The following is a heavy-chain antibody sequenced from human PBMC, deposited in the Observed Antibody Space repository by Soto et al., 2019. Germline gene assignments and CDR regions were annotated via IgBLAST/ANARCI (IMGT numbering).Heavy chain of an antibody. Sequence: QVQLQESGPGLVKPSQTLSLTCTVSGGSISSGGYYWSWIRQHPGKGLEWIGYIYYSGSTYYNPSLKSRVTIAVDTSKNQFSLKLSSVTAADTAVYYCARDQSAGPGSGMDVWGQGTTVTVSS. CDR1: GGSISSGGYY. V-gene: IGHV4-31*03. CDR3: ARDQSAGPGSGMDV. J-gene: IGHJ6*02. D-gene: IGHD3-10*01. CDR2: IYYSGST.